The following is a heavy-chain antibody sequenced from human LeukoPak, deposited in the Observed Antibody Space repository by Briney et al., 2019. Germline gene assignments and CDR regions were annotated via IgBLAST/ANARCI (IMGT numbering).Heavy chain of an antibody. Sequence: SVKVSCKASGGTFSSYAISWVRQAPGQGLEWMGGIIPIFGTANYAQKFQGRVTITTDESTSTAYMELSSLRSEDTAVYYCARTTASVWFGELLFGYFDCWGQGTLVTVSS. D-gene: IGHD3-10*01. J-gene: IGHJ4*02. CDR3: ARTTASVWFGELLFGYFDC. CDR1: GGTFSSYA. CDR2: IIPIFGTA. V-gene: IGHV1-69*05.